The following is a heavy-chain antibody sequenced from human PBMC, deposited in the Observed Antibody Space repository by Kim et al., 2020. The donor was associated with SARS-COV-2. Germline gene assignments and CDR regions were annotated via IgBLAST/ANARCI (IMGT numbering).Heavy chain of an antibody. D-gene: IGHD1-26*01. CDR2: ISWNSGSI. CDR3: AKVRWEQGAFDI. V-gene: IGHV3-9*01. CDR1: GFTFDDYA. Sequence: GGSLRLSCAASGFTFDDYAMHWVRQAPGKGLEWVSGISWNSGSIGYADSVKGRFTISRDNAKNSLYLQMNSLRAEDTALYYCAKVRWEQGAFDIWGQGTMVTVSS. J-gene: IGHJ3*02.